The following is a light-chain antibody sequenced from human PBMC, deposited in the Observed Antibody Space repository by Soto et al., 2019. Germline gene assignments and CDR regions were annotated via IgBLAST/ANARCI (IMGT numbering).Light chain of an antibody. CDR3: CSYAGRSTLV. J-gene: IGLJ3*02. CDR2: EGS. Sequence: QSALTQPASVSGSPGQSITISCTGSSSDVGSYNLVSWHQQYPGKAPKLMIYEGSKRPSGVSNRFSGSKSGNTASLPISGPQAEDEADYCCCSYAGRSTLVFGGGTKLTVL. CDR1: SSDVGSYNL. V-gene: IGLV2-23*01.